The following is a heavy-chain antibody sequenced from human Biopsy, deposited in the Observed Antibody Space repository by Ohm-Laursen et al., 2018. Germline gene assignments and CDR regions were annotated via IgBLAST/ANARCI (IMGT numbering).Heavy chain of an antibody. CDR1: GHSVTELS. V-gene: IGHV1-24*01. CDR3: AADINVWNVNY. Sequence: ASVKVSCKVSGHSVTELSMHWVRQAPGQGLEWMGGFAPENGRIVYSQKFQGRVTMTEDTSTNTAYMEVWRLRSDDTAVYYCAADINVWNVNYWGQGTQVIVSS. D-gene: IGHD1-1*01. J-gene: IGHJ4*02. CDR2: FAPENGRI.